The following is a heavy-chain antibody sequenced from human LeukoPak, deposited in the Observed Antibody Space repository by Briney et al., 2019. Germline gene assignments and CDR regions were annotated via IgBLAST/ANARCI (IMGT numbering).Heavy chain of an antibody. CDR3: ARALVVVANWFDP. CDR2: IWYDGSNK. V-gene: IGHV3-33*01. CDR1: GFTFSSYG. J-gene: IGHJ5*02. D-gene: IGHD2-15*01. Sequence: PGGSLRLSCAASGFTFSSYGMHWVRQAPGKGLEWVAVIWYDGSNKYYADSVKGRFTISRDNSKNTLYLQMNSLRAEDTAVYYCARALVVVANWFDPWGQGTLVTVSS.